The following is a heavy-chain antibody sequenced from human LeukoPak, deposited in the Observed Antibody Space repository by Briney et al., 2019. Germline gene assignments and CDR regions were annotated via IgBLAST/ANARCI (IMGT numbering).Heavy chain of an antibody. Sequence: GGSLRLSCAASGFTFSSYAMSWVRQAPGKGLEWVSAISGSGGSTYYADSVKGRFTISRDNSKNTLYLQMNSLRAEDTAVYYCAKESGGKPKYCSSTSCLLGMDVWGQGATVTVSS. J-gene: IGHJ6*02. CDR2: ISGSGGST. CDR3: AKESGGKPKYCSSTSCLLGMDV. V-gene: IGHV3-23*01. D-gene: IGHD2-2*01. CDR1: GFTFSSYA.